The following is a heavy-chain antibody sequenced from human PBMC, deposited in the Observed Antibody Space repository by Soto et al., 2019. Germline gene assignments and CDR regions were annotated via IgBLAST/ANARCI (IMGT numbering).Heavy chain of an antibody. CDR3: AIGIAAAGRDAFVI. J-gene: IGHJ3*02. V-gene: IGHV3-7*01. CDR1: GFTFSSYW. D-gene: IGHD6-13*01. Sequence: PGGSLRLSCAASGFTFSSYWMSWVRQAPGKGLEWVANIKQDGSEKYYVDSVKGRFTISRDNAKNSLYLQMNSLRADDTAVYYCAIGIAAAGRDAFVIWGQGTMVTVAS. CDR2: IKQDGSEK.